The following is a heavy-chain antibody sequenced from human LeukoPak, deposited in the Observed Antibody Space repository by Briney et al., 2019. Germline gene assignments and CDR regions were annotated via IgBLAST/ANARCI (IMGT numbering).Heavy chain of an antibody. J-gene: IGHJ3*02. V-gene: IGHV3-30*18. CDR1: GFTFSSYG. Sequence: PGGSLRLSCAASGFTFSSYGMHWVRQAPGKGLKWVAVISYDGSNKYYADSVMGRFTISRDNSKNTLYLQMNSLRAEDTAVYYCAKDPSGVYDSSGYYYGRWAFDIWGQGTMVTVSS. CDR3: AKDPSGVYDSSGYYYGRWAFDI. CDR2: ISYDGSNK. D-gene: IGHD3-22*01.